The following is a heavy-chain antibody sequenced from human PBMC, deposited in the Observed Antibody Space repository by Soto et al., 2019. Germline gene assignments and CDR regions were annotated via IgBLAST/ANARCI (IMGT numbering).Heavy chain of an antibody. D-gene: IGHD3-22*01. CDR1: EFTLDDYA. CDR2: ISWNGATA. J-gene: IGHJ4*02. Sequence: EVQLVESGGGLVQPGRSLRLSCAASEFTLDDYAMHWVRQAPGKGLEWVSGISWNGATAIYADSVKGRFTISRDNANSSLYLQMNRLRVEYTALYYCTKGPAPIVVPAPFDYWGQGTLVTVSS. V-gene: IGHV3-9*01. CDR3: TKGPAPIVVPAPFDY.